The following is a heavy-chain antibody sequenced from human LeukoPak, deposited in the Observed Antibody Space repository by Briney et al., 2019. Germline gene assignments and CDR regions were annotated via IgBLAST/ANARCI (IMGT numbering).Heavy chain of an antibody. CDR2: IYYTGGT. V-gene: IGHV4-39*01. J-gene: IGHJ4*02. CDR1: GGSITSSSYY. CDR3: ARHGGTRVTLVEVYYFDY. D-gene: IGHD4-11*01. Sequence: PSETLSLTCSVSGGSITSSSYYWGWIRQPPEKGLEWIGSIYYTGGTNYSPSLKSRVTMPVDTFKNQFSLKLSSVTAADTAVYYCARHGGTRVTLVEVYYFDYWGQGTLVTVSS.